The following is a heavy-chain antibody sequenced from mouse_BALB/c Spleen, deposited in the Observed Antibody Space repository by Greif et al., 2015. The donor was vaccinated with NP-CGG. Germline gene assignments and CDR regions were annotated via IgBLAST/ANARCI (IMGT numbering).Heavy chain of an antibody. CDR2: ISSGGSYT. Sequence: EVQVVESGGGLVKPGGSLKLSCAASGFTFSSYAMSWVRQTPEKRLEWVATISSGGSYTYYPDSVKGRFTISRDNAKNTLYLQMSSLRSEDTAMYYCARHDDYAPFAYWGQGTLVTVSA. CDR1: GFTFSSYA. D-gene: IGHD2-4*01. CDR3: ARHDDYAPFAY. V-gene: IGHV5-9-3*01. J-gene: IGHJ3*01.